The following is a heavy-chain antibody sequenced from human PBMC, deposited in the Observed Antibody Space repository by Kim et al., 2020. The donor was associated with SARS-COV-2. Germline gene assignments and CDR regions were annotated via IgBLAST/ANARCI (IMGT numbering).Heavy chain of an antibody. CDR1: GFTFSSYG. CDR3: AKDRVGFEFWAAFDY. J-gene: IGHJ4*02. V-gene: IGHV3-30*18. Sequence: GGSLRLSCAASGFTFSSYGMHWVRQAPGKGLEWVAVISYDGSNKYYADSVKGRFTISRDNSKNTLYLQMNSLRAEDTAVYYCAKDRVGFEFWAAFDYWGQGTLVTVSS. CDR2: ISYDGSNK. D-gene: IGHD3-3*01.